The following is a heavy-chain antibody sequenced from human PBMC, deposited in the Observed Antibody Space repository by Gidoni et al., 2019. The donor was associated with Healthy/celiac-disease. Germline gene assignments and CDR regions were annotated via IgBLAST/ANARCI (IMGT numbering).Heavy chain of an antibody. CDR2: IYSGGST. CDR1: GFTVSSNY. J-gene: IGHJ4*02. D-gene: IGHD7-27*01. V-gene: IGHV3-53*01. Sequence: EVQLVESGGGLIQPGGSLRLSCAASGFTVSSNYMSWVRQAPGKGLEWVSVIYSGGSTYYADSVKGRFTISRDNSKNTLYLQMNSRRAEDTAVYYCAKANWGSYYVDYWGQGTLVTVSS. CDR3: AKANWGSYYVDY.